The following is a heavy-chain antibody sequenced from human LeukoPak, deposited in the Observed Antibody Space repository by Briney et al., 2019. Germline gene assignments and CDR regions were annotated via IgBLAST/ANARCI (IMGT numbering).Heavy chain of an antibody. Sequence: SETLSLTCTVSGASITSYFWSWVRQPPGKGLEWIGYVYYTESPNYNPSLKSRLTISVDTSKNQFSLRLTSVTPADTAVYYCALGAAFDIWGQGTMVTVSP. CDR1: GASITSYF. J-gene: IGHJ3*02. V-gene: IGHV4-59*01. CDR3: ALGAAFDI. CDR2: VYYTESP.